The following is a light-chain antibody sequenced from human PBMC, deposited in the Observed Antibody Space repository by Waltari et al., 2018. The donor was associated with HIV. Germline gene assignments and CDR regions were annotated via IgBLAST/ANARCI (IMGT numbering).Light chain of an antibody. CDR3: QQYDNLLSLT. J-gene: IGKJ4*01. Sequence: DIQMTQSPSSLSASVADRVTITCQASQDISNYLNWYQQKPGKAPKLLIYDASNFETGVPSRFSGSGSGTDFTFTISSLQPEDIATYYCQQYDNLLSLTFGGGTKVEIK. CDR2: DAS. V-gene: IGKV1-33*01. CDR1: QDISNY.